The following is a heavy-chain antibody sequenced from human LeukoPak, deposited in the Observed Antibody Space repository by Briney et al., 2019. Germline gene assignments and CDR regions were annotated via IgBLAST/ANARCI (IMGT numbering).Heavy chain of an antibody. CDR2: IYHSGST. Sequence: SETLCLTCTVSGYSISSGYYWGWIRQPPGKGLEWIGTIYHSGSTYYNPSLKSRVTISVDTSKNQFSLKLSSVTAADTAAYYCARDYYDSSGRKDYWGQGTLVTVSS. CDR3: ARDYYDSSGRKDY. J-gene: IGHJ4*02. D-gene: IGHD3-22*01. CDR1: GYSISSGYY. V-gene: IGHV4-38-2*02.